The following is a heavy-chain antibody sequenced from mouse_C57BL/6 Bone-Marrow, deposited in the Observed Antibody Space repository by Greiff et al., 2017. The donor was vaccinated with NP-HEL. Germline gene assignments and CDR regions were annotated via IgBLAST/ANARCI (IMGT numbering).Heavy chain of an antibody. D-gene: IGHD2-12*01. CDR1: GFNIKDDY. Sequence: VQLQQSGAELVRPGASVKLSCTASGFNIKDDYMHWVKQRPEQGLEWIGWIDPENGDTEYASKFQGKATITADTSSNTAYLQLSSLTSEDTAVYYCTTIEGVYWYFDVWGTGTTVTVSS. V-gene: IGHV14-4*01. J-gene: IGHJ1*03. CDR2: IDPENGDT. CDR3: TTIEGVYWYFDV.